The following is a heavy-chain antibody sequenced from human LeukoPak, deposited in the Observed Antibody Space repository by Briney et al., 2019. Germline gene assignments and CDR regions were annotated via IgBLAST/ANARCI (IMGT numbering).Heavy chain of an antibody. CDR2: FDPEDGET. CDR1: GYTLTELS. J-gene: IGHJ4*02. CDR3: ATNPLSGSYYDY. Sequence: ASVKVSCKVSGYTLTELSMHWARQAPGKGLEWMGGFDPEDGETIYAQKFQGGVTMTEDTSTDTAYMELSSLRSEDTAVYYCATNPLSGSYYDYWGQGTLVTVSS. V-gene: IGHV1-24*01. D-gene: IGHD1-26*01.